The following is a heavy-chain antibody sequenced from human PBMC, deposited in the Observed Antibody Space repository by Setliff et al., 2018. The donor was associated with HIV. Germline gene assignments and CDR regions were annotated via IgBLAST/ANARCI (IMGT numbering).Heavy chain of an antibody. Sequence: SETLSLTCSVSGGSISSDYWSWIRQPPGKGLEWIGYIYYSGSTNYNPSLKSRVTISVDTSKKQFSLRVKSVTAADTAMYYCGFGEYKGAFDIWGQGTMVTVSS. J-gene: IGHJ3*02. CDR3: GFGEYKGAFDI. CDR1: GGSISSDY. V-gene: IGHV4-59*01. D-gene: IGHD3-10*01. CDR2: IYYSGST.